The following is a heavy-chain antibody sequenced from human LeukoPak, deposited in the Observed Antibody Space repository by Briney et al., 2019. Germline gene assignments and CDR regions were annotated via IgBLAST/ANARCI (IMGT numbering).Heavy chain of an antibody. CDR3: AKEPQHALIVGDRYYFDY. J-gene: IGHJ4*02. CDR1: GFTFSSYA. V-gene: IGHV3-30*04. D-gene: IGHD1-26*01. Sequence: GGSLRLSCAASGFTFSSYAMHWVRQAPGKGLEWVAVISYDGSNKYYADSVKGRFTISRDNSKNTLYLQMNNLRPEDTAVYYCAKEPQHALIVGDRYYFDYWGQGTLVTVSS. CDR2: ISYDGSNK.